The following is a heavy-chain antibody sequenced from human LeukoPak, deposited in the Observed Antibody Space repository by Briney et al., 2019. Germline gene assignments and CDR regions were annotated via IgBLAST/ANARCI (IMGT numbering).Heavy chain of an antibody. V-gene: IGHV4-30-4*08. J-gene: IGHJ5*02. CDR1: GGSISSYY. CDR3: ARAWLRLFWFDP. D-gene: IGHD5-12*01. Sequence: SETLSLTCTVSGGSISSYYWSWIRQPPGKGLEWIGYIYYSGSTYYNPSLKSRVTISVDTSKNQFSLKLSSVTAAATAVYYCARAWLRLFWFDPWGQGTLVTVSS. CDR2: IYYSGST.